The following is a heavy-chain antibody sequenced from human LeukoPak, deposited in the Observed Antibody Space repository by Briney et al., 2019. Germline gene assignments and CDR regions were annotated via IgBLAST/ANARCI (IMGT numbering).Heavy chain of an antibody. CDR1: GDSVSSNGAS. J-gene: IGHJ4*02. D-gene: IGHD3-3*01. Sequence: PSQTLSLTCAISGDSVSSNGASWNWIRQSPSRGLEWLGRTYYRSQQWHSDYAPSVKGRITLNPDTSNNQFSLQLNSMTPEDTAVYYCGRETDFGVVTNWGQGTLVTVSS. CDR2: TYYRSQQWHS. V-gene: IGHV6-1*01. CDR3: GRETDFGVVTN.